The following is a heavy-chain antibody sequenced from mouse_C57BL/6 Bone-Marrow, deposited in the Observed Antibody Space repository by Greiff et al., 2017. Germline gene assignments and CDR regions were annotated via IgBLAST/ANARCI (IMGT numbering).Heavy chain of an antibody. J-gene: IGHJ3*01. Sequence: EVKLEESGGDLVKPGGSLKLSCAASGFTFSSYGMSWVRQTPDKRLEWVATISSGGSYTYYPDSVKGRFTISRDNAKNTLYLQMSSLKSEDTAMYYCARLGGYYVAWFAYWGQGTLVTVSA. D-gene: IGHD2-3*01. CDR3: ARLGGYYVAWFAY. CDR1: GFTFSSYG. V-gene: IGHV5-6*02. CDR2: ISSGGSYT.